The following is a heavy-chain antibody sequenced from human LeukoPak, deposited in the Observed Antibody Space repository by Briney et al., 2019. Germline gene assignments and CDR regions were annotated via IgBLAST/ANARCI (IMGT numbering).Heavy chain of an antibody. Sequence: GGSLRLSCAASGFTFSSYWMHWFRQAPGKGLGWGSRINSDGSSTSYADSVKGRFTISRDNAKNTLNLQMNSLRAEDTAVYYCARESTVTNYFDLWGRGTLVTVSS. V-gene: IGHV3-74*01. CDR3: ARESTVTNYFDL. D-gene: IGHD4-17*01. J-gene: IGHJ2*01. CDR1: GFTFSSYW. CDR2: INSDGSST.